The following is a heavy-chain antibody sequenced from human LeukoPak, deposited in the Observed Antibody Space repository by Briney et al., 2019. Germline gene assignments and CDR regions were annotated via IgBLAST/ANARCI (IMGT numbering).Heavy chain of an antibody. Sequence: PGGSLRLSCAASGFIFSNYWMHWVRQAPGEELVLVSRMNTDGSTINYADYVKGRFTISRDNAKNTLYLQMNSLTTEDTAVYYCATAGKYRFDNWGQGILVTVSS. CDR3: ATAGKYRFDN. J-gene: IGHJ5*02. V-gene: IGHV3-74*01. CDR2: MNTDGSTI. D-gene: IGHD6-19*01. CDR1: GFIFSNYW.